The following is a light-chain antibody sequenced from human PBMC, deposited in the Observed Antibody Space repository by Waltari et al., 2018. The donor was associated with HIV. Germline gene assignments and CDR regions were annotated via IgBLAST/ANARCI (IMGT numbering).Light chain of an antibody. CDR3: QQYNTWPQT. CDR2: GTS. Sequence: DIEMTQSPATLSVSPGERVTLSCRANQRVTTNLAWYQQKPGQAPRLLIYGTSTRAIGCPGRFSGSGSGTEFTLTISSLQSEDCAVYYCQQYNTWPQTFGQGTRVEI. J-gene: IGKJ1*01. V-gene: IGKV3-15*01. CDR1: QRVTTN.